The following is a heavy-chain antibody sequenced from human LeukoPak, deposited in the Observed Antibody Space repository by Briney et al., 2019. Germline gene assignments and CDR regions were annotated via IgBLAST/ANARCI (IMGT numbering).Heavy chain of an antibody. D-gene: IGHD3-16*01. J-gene: IGHJ4*02. V-gene: IGHV3-74*03. CDR3: ARVRMGDDFNPFDY. Sequence: SGGSLRLSCAASGFTFSSFWIYWVRHAPGKGLVWVSRINSDGSETMYADSVKGRFTISRDSAKNTLYLEMNTLRAEDTAVYYCARVRMGDDFNPFDYWGQGTLVTVSS. CDR2: INSDGSET. CDR1: GFTFSSFW.